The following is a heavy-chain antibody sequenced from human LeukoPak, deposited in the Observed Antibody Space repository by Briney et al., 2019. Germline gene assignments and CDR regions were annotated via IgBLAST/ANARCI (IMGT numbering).Heavy chain of an antibody. CDR1: GVSLHRSF. V-gene: IGHV4-59*01. CDR3: GRRPAVDGPIDN. CDR2: IYSSGTT. D-gene: IGHD3/OR15-3a*01. Sequence: SETLSLTCVVSGVSLHRSFWTWVRQPPGKGLEWIGRIYSSGTTDYSPSLKSRLTISIDTSKNQFSLRLSSITAADTAVYFCGRRPAVDGPIDNWGQGILVAVSS. J-gene: IGHJ4*02.